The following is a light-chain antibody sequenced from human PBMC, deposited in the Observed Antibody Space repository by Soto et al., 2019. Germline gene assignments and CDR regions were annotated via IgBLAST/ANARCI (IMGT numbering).Light chain of an antibody. V-gene: IGKV1-39*01. CDR2: GAS. CDR3: QQSYSTPAFT. CDR1: QSISSF. Sequence: DIQMTQSPSSLSASVGDRVSITCRASQSISSFLNWYQQKPGKAPQLLIYGASNLQGGVPSRFSGSGSGTEFTLPISSLQPEDFATYYCQQSYSTPAFTFGPGTKMDVK. J-gene: IGKJ3*01.